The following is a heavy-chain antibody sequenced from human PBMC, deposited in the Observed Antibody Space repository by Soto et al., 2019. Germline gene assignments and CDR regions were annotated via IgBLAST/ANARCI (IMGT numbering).Heavy chain of an antibody. CDR3: AKYTRGMDS. Sequence: QVQLVESGGGVVQPGRSLRLSCAASGFTFSSYGMHWVREAPGKGLEWVAVISYDGSNKYYADSVKGRFTISRDNAKNTLYLQMNSLIAEDNSVYYCAKYTRGMDSWCQGTTVTVSS. CDR2: ISYDGSNK. V-gene: IGHV3-30*18. J-gene: IGHJ6*02. CDR1: GFTFSSYG. D-gene: IGHD1-1*01.